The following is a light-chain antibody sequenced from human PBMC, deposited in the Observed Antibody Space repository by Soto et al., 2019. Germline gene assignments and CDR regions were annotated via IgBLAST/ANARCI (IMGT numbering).Light chain of an antibody. CDR3: LQHNTYVWP. V-gene: IGKV1-9*01. J-gene: IGKJ1*01. CDR1: QGISSY. Sequence: DIQVTQSQYLLSGSVGDRVTITCRASQGISSYLAWCQQKPGKAPKLLIYAASTLQSGVPSRFSGSASGTEFTLTISSLQPEDFTTYYCLQHNTYVWPFGQGA. CDR2: AAS.